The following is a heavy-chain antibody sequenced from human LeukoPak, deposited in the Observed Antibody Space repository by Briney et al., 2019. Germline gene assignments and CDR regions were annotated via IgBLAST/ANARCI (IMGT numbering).Heavy chain of an antibody. CDR3: AKCPFYGDYSYFDY. Sequence: PGGSLRLSCAASGFTFSSYAMSWVRHAPGKGLEWVSAISGSGGSTYYADSVKGRFTISRDNSKNTLYLQMNSLRAEDTAVYYCAKCPFYGDYSYFDYWGQGTLVTVSS. D-gene: IGHD4-17*01. CDR2: ISGSGGST. CDR1: GFTFSSYA. V-gene: IGHV3-23*01. J-gene: IGHJ4*02.